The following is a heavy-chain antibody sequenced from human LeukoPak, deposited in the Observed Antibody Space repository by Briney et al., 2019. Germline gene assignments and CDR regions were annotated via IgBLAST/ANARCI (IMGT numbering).Heavy chain of an antibody. Sequence: ASVKVSCKASGYTFTSYGISWVRQAPGQGPEWMGIINPSGGSTRYAQKFQGRVTMTTDTSTSTVYMELSSLRSEDTAVYYCARDRVGDSYGYYYGMDVWGQGTTVTVSS. V-gene: IGHV1-46*01. J-gene: IGHJ6*02. CDR1: GYTFTSYG. CDR2: INPSGGST. D-gene: IGHD5-18*01. CDR3: ARDRVGDSYGYYYGMDV.